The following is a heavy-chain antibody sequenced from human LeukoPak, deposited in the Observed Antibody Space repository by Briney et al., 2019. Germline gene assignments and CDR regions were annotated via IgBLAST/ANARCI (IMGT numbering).Heavy chain of an antibody. CDR3: AGIVPYAYGYIDH. CDR2: MDTSGHT. CDR1: GGSISGYY. J-gene: IGHJ4*02. D-gene: IGHD3-10*01. V-gene: IGHV4-4*07. Sequence: SETLSLTCIVSGGSISGYYWSWIRQPAGKGLEWIGHMDTSGHTNYNSSLMSRVTMSVDTSKNQFSLRLTSVTAADTAVYYCAGIVPYAYGYIDHWGQGTLVTVSS.